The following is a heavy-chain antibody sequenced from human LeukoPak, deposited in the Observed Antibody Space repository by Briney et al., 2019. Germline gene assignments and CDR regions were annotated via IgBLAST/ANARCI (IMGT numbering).Heavy chain of an antibody. CDR3: ARDWAGTRKDVFDI. V-gene: IGHV3-48*04. CDR2: ISGSGASV. J-gene: IGHJ3*02. CDR1: GFSFSSYA. Sequence: GGSLRLSCAASGFSFSSYAMTWVRQAPGKGLEWVSYISGSGASVHYANSVEGRFTISRDNAKRSLYLQMNSLRAEDTAVYYCARDWAGTRKDVFDIWGQGTMVTVS. D-gene: IGHD6-19*01.